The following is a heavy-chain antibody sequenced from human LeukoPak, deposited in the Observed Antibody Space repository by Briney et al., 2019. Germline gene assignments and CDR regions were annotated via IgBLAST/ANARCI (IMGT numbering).Heavy chain of an antibody. CDR2: IYYSGST. Sequence: PSETLSLTCTVSGGSISSYYWSWIRQPPGKGLEWIGYIYYSGSTNYNPSLKSRVTISVDTSKNQFSLKLSSVTAADTAVYYCAREEVVPAAGDYYYYMDVWGKGPTVTVPS. V-gene: IGHV4-59*12. CDR3: AREEVVPAAGDYYYYMDV. CDR1: GGSISSYY. D-gene: IGHD2-2*01. J-gene: IGHJ6*03.